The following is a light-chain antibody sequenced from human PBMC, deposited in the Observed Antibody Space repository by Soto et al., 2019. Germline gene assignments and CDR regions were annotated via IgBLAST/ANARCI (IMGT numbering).Light chain of an antibody. CDR3: QQSYSTPPT. CDR2: AAS. V-gene: IGKV1-39*01. J-gene: IGKJ1*01. CDR1: QSISSY. Sequence: DIQMTQSPSSLSASVGDRVTITCRASQSISSYLNWYQQKPGKAPKLLIYAASSLQSGVPSRFSGSGSGTDVTITISSLQPEDYATYYCQQSYSTPPTFGQGTKVEIK.